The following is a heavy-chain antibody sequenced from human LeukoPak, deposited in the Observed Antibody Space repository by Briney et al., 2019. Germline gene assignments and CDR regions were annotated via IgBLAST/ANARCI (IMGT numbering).Heavy chain of an antibody. CDR2: IIPILGIA. D-gene: IGHD1-7*01. V-gene: IGHV1-69*04. J-gene: IGHJ6*02. Sequence: SVKVSCKAPGGTFSSYAISWVRQAPGPGLEWMGRIIPILGIANYAQKFQGRVTITADKSTSTAYMELSSLRSEDTAVYYCARDRTGTTSGYYYGMDVWGQGTTVTVSS. CDR1: GGTFSSYA. CDR3: ARDRTGTTSGYYYGMDV.